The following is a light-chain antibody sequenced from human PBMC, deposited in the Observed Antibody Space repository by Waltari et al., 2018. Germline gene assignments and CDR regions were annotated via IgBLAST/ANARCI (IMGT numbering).Light chain of an antibody. CDR1: QGISNY. Sequence: IQLTQSPSSLSASVGDRVTITCRASQGISNYLAWYQQKPGKAPNLLIYAASPLQSGVPSRFSGSGSGTXXTLTISSXQPEXXXTYYCQQLNSYQWTFGQGTKVEIK. V-gene: IGKV1-9*01. CDR2: AAS. J-gene: IGKJ1*01. CDR3: QQLNSYQWT.